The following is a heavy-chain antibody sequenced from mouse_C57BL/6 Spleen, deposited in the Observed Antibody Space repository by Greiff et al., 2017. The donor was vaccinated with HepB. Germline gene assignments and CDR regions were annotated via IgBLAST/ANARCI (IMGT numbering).Heavy chain of an antibody. CDR1: GFTFTDYY. CDR2: IRNKANGYTT. D-gene: IGHD2-5*01. J-gene: IGHJ2*01. CDR3: ARDIYYSNYCDY. V-gene: IGHV7-3*01. Sequence: EVKLMESGGGLVQPGGSLSLSCAASGFTFTDYYMSWVRQPPGKALEWLGFIRNKANGYTTEYSASVKGRFTISRDNSQSILYLQMNALRAEDSATYYCARDIYYSNYCDYWGQGTTLTVSS.